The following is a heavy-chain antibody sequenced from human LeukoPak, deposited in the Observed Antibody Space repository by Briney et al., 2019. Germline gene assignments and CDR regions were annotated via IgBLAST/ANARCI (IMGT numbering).Heavy chain of an antibody. J-gene: IGHJ6*02. CDR2: IYPGDSDT. D-gene: IGHD5-18*01. CDR3: ARTDSGYSYGPTGYYGMDV. Sequence: GESLKISCKGSGYSFTSYWIGWVRQMPGKGLEWMGIIYPGDSDTRYSPSFQGQVTISADKSISTAYLQWSSLKASDTAMYYCARTDSGYSYGPTGYYGMDVWGQGTTVTVSS. CDR1: GYSFTSYW. V-gene: IGHV5-51*01.